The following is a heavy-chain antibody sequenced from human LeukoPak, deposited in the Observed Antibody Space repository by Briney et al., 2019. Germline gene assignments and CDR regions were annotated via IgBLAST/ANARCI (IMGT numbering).Heavy chain of an antibody. J-gene: IGHJ4*02. CDR2: IIPLFGTT. V-gene: IGHV1-69*06. CDR1: GGTFSDCG. Sequence: SVKVSCKMFGGTFSDCGITWLRQAPGQGLEWEGRIIPLFGTTKSAQRFQDRATLTADKSTNTAYMELTSLRSDDTAVYYCARGAFTPVITFGPFYFESWGQGTLITVSS. CDR3: ARGAFTPVITFGPFYFES. D-gene: IGHD3-16*01.